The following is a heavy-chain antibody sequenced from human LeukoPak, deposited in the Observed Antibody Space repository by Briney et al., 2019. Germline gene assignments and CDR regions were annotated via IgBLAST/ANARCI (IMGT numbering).Heavy chain of an antibody. CDR1: GFTFTTYW. J-gene: IGHJ4*02. CDR2: ISGSGGST. V-gene: IGHV3-23*01. Sequence: GGSLRLSCTASGFTFTTYWMSWVRQAPGKGLEWVSAISGSGGSTYYADSVKGRFTISRDNSKNTLYLQMNSLRAEDTAVYYCAKASIAVAGTLDYYFDYWGQGTLVTVSS. CDR3: AKASIAVAGTLDYYFDY. D-gene: IGHD6-19*01.